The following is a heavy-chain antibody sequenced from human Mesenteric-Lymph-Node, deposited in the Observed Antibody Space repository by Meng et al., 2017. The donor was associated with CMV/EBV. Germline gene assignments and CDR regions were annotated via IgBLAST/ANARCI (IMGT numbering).Heavy chain of an antibody. CDR2: IKQDGSEK. CDR1: GFTFSDYW. CDR3: ARVVGDYYPY. D-gene: IGHD4-17*01. J-gene: IGHJ4*02. Sequence: GESLKISCSASGFTFSDYWMTWVRQAPGKGLEWVANIKQDGSEKYYVDSVKGRFTISRDNAKNSLYLQMNSLRAEDTAVYYCARVVGDYYPYWGQGTLVTVSS. V-gene: IGHV3-7*01.